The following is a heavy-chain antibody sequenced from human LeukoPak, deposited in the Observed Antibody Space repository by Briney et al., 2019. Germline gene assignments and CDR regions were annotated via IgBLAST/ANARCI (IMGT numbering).Heavy chain of an antibody. V-gene: IGHV1-2*02. D-gene: IGHD3-22*01. Sequence: ASVKVSCKASGYTFTGYYMHWVRQAPGQGLEWMGWINPNSGGTNYAQKFQGRVTMTRDTSISTAYMELSRLRPDDTAVYYCARDGSDYYDSSGSGPPFDYWGQGTLVTVSS. CDR3: ARDGSDYYDSSGSGPPFDY. CDR2: INPNSGGT. J-gene: IGHJ4*02. CDR1: GYTFTGYY.